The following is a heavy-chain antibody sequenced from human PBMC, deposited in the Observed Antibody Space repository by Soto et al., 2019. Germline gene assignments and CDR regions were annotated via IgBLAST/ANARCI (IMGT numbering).Heavy chain of an antibody. Sequence: GRSMRLCCAAFGFTVSSNYMSWVRQATGKGLEWVSVIYRGGSKYYADSVKGRFTISRDNSKNTLYLQMNSLRAEDTAVYYCASSIVLDYWGQGTLVTVSS. J-gene: IGHJ4*02. CDR1: GFTVSSNY. CDR2: IYRGGSK. D-gene: IGHD3-16*02. CDR3: ASSIVLDY. V-gene: IGHV3-53*01.